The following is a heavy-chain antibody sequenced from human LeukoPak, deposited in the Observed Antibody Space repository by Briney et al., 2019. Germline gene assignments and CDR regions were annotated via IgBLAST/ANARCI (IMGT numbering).Heavy chain of an antibody. CDR1: GLTFSGYW. D-gene: IGHD3-22*01. J-gene: IGHJ2*01. CDR3: AKDWDYYDSSGYLGNGYFDL. CDR2: ISGSGGST. Sequence: PGGSLRLSCAASGLTFSGYWMHWVRQAPGKGLEWVSAISGSGGSTYYADSVKGRFTISRDNSKNTLYLQMNSLRAEDTAVYYCAKDWDYYDSSGYLGNGYFDLWGRGTLVTVSS. V-gene: IGHV3-23*01.